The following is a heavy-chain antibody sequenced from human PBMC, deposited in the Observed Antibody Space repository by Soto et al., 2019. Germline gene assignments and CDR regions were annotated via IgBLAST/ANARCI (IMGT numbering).Heavy chain of an antibody. J-gene: IGHJ5*02. CDR1: GGTFSSYA. Sequence: SVEVSCKXSGGTFSSYAISWVRQAPGQGLEWMGGIIPIFGTANYAQKFQGRVTITADESTSTAYMELSSLRSEDTAVYYCASRPQVTIFRVVTTRWFDPWGQGTLVTVSS. D-gene: IGHD3-3*01. CDR2: IIPIFGTA. CDR3: ASRPQVTIFRVVTTRWFDP. V-gene: IGHV1-69*13.